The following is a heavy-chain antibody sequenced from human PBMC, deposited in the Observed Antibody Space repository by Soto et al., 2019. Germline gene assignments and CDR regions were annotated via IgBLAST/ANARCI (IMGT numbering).Heavy chain of an antibody. CDR3: AKVRLGRRFAFGELSPYFDY. V-gene: IGHV3-23*01. CDR1: GFTFSSYA. Sequence: GGSLRLSCAASGFTFSSYAMSWVRQAPGKGLEWVSAISGSGGSTYYADSVKGRFTISRDNSKNTLYLQMNSLRAEDTAVYYCAKVRLGRRFAFGELSPYFDYWGQGTLVTVSS. D-gene: IGHD3-10*01. CDR2: ISGSGGST. J-gene: IGHJ4*02.